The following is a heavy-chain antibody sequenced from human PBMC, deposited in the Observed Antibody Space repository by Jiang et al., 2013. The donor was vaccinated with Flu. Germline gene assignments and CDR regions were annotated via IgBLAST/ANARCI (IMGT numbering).Heavy chain of an antibody. V-gene: IGHV4-59*08. CDR1: GGSISSYF. Sequence: GSGLVKPSETLSLTCSVSGGSISSYFWTWMRQPPGKGLEWIAHIYDSGSANYNASLRSRLTTSVDTSKNQFSLKLSSVTAADTAVYYCAGSTGGDARWFDPWGQGTLVTVSS. D-gene: IGHD2-8*02. CDR2: IYDSGSA. J-gene: IGHJ5*02. CDR3: AGSTGGDARWFDP.